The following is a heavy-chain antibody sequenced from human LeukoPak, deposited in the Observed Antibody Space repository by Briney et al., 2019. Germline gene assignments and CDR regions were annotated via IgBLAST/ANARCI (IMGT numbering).Heavy chain of an antibody. CDR1: GGSISSGGYY. Sequence: PSETLSLTCTVSGGSISSGGYYWIWIRQHPGKGLEWIGYIYYSGSTYYNPSLKSRVTISVDTSKNQFSLKLSSVTAADTAVYYCASLDCSSTSCPFDYWGQGTLVTVSS. J-gene: IGHJ4*02. D-gene: IGHD2-2*01. V-gene: IGHV4-31*03. CDR2: IYYSGST. CDR3: ASLDCSSTSCPFDY.